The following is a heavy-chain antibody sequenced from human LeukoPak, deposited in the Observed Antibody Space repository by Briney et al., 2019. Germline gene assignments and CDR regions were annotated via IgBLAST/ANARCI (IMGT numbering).Heavy chain of an antibody. V-gene: IGHV3-30*18. CDR3: AKDRQWLVSSSFDY. CDR1: GSTFSSYG. Sequence: GGSLRLSCAASGSTFSSYGMHWVRQAPGKGLEWVAVISYDESNKYYADSVKGRFTISRDNSKNTLYLQMNSLRAEDTAVYYCAKDRQWLVSSSFDYWGQGTLVTVSS. CDR2: ISYDESNK. D-gene: IGHD6-19*01. J-gene: IGHJ4*02.